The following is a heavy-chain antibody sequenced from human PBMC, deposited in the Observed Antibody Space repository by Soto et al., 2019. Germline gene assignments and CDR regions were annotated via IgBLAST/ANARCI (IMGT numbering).Heavy chain of an antibody. CDR3: ARIVEDIVVVPAAGDMDV. D-gene: IGHD2-2*01. CDR2: IWYDGSNK. J-gene: IGHJ6*03. Sequence: GGSLRLSCAASGFTFSSYGMHWVRQAPGKGLEWVAVIWYDGSNKYYADSVKGRFTISRDNSKNSLYLQMNSLRAEDTAVYYCARIVEDIVVVPAAGDMDVWGKGTTVTVSS. CDR1: GFTFSSYG. V-gene: IGHV3-33*01.